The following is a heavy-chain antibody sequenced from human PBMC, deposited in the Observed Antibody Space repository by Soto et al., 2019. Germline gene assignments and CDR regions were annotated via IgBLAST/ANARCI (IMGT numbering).Heavy chain of an antibody. CDR1: GFTLNTYS. CDR3: ARDPDLIEAAGNYFDY. CDR2: VSFDGVNK. D-gene: IGHD6-13*01. V-gene: IGHV3-30-3*01. Sequence: GSLRLSCSVSGFTLNTYSMHWVRQAPVKGLEWVGVVSFDGVNKHYRDSVKGRFTISRDIAKNMLYLQLTSLRLEDTAIYYCARDPDLIEAAGNYFDYWGQGTLVTVSS. J-gene: IGHJ4*02.